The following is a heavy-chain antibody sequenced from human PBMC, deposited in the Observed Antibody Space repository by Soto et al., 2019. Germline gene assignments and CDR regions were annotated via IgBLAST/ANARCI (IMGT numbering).Heavy chain of an antibody. J-gene: IGHJ4*02. CDR3: ARDEGSHGFDS. V-gene: IGHV1-18*04. D-gene: IGHD6-19*01. CDR2: VSGYNGNT. CDR1: GYTFTNYG. Sequence: QVHLVQSGAEVKKPGASVRVSCKASGYTFTNYGISWVRQAPGQGLEWMGWVSGYNGNTNDAQKLRGRVTMTTDTSTSTAYMELTTLRSDDTAVYYCARDEGSHGFDSWGQGTLVTVSS.